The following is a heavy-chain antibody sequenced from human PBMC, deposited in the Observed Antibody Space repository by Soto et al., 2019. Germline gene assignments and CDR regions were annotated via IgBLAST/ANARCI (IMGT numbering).Heavy chain of an antibody. V-gene: IGHV3-48*02. J-gene: IGHJ5*01. D-gene: IGHD6-19*01. Sequence: ELLLQESGGDLVQPGGSLRLSCVASGFNFSRSGMNWFSRAPGRGLEWIAYISSRSATIMYGGSGEARFTVSRDNAENSLFLQMKSLRDEDTAVYYCARDKGGTVAGFNWVDTWGHGTLVTVST. CDR1: GFNFSRSG. CDR3: ARDKGGTVAGFNWVDT. CDR2: ISSRSATI.